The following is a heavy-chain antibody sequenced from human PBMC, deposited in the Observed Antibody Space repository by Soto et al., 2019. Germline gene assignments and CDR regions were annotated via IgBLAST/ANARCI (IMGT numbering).Heavy chain of an antibody. CDR2: IIPIFGTI. V-gene: IGHV1-69*06. CDR3: GRGYCTSTTCEDYYVMDV. CDR1: GGTFREYA. D-gene: IGHD2-8*01. J-gene: IGHJ6*02. Sequence: GASVKVSCKASGGTFREYAISWVRQAPGQGLEWLGGIIPIFGTINYGQNFQGRVTISADKSTSTAYMELRSLRSGDTAVYYCGRGYCTSTTCEDYYVMDVWGQGTTVTVSS.